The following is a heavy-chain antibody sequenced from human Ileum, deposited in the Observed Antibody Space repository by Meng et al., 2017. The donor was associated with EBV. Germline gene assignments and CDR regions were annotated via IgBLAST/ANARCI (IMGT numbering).Heavy chain of an antibody. CDR1: GDSISSSNHW. Sequence: QRQLHDSGPGLVKPSETLSLTCAVSGDSISSSNHWWGWIRQPPGKGLEWVGTIYYSGSTFYNPSLKSRVTISLDTSKNQFSLKVSSVTAADTAVYYCARRYYGVPFDNWGQGTLVTVSS. CDR3: ARRYYGVPFDN. V-gene: IGHV4-39*01. J-gene: IGHJ4*02. CDR2: IYYSGST. D-gene: IGHD3-3*01.